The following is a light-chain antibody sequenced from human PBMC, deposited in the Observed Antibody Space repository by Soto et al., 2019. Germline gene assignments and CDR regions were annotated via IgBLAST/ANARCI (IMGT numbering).Light chain of an antibody. V-gene: IGKV2-40*01. CDR2: TLS. CDR1: QSLLDSADGNTY. CDR3: MQRREFPIT. Sequence: MAEIPLSVAVTPGKPASISCRSSQSLLDSADGNTYLDWYVQKPGQSPQLLIYTLSSRASGVPDRFSGIGSRTDFTLKISRVEAEDVGVYYCMQRREFPITFAQGTRLEIK. J-gene: IGKJ5*01.